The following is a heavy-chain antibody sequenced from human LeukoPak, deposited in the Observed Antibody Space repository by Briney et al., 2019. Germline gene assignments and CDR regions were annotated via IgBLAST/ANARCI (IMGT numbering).Heavy chain of an antibody. D-gene: IGHD3-3*01. J-gene: IGHJ6*03. V-gene: IGHV4-4*07. Sequence: SGTLSLTCSVSGDSTIYNYWSWIRQPAGKGLEWIGRIFSDGKINYSPSLESRVTMSVDNAKNQFSLRLSSVTAADTAVYYCARGPGVFGRIWYMDVWGQGTTVSVSS. CDR3: ARGPGVFGRIWYMDV. CDR2: IFSDGKI. CDR1: GDSTIYNY.